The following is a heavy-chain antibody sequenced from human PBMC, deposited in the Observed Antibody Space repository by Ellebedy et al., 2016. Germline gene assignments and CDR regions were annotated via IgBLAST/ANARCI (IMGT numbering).Heavy chain of an antibody. Sequence: GESLKISXAGSGFTVSSNYMSWVRQAPGKGLEWVSSISSSSSYIFYADSVKGRFTISRDNAKNSLYLQMNSLRAEDTAVYYCARDVETTVVYYYYYYGMDVWGQGITVTVSS. CDR2: ISSSSSYI. CDR3: ARDVETTVVYYYYYYGMDV. J-gene: IGHJ6*02. V-gene: IGHV3-21*06. CDR1: GFTVSSNY. D-gene: IGHD4-23*01.